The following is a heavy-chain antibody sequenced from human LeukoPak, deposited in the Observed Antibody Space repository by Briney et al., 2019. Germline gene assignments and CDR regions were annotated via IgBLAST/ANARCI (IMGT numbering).Heavy chain of an antibody. CDR2: MNPNSGNT. CDR3: ARDSPLCGAPGRSSTSCKTRTPFDY. D-gene: IGHD2-2*01. Sequence: ASVKVSCKASGYTFTSYDINWVRQATGQGLEWMGWMNPNSGNTGYAQTFQGRVTMTRNTSINTAYMELSSLRSEDTAVYYCARDSPLCGAPGRSSTSCKTRTPFDYWGQGTLVTVSS. J-gene: IGHJ4*02. CDR1: GYTFTSYD. V-gene: IGHV1-8*01.